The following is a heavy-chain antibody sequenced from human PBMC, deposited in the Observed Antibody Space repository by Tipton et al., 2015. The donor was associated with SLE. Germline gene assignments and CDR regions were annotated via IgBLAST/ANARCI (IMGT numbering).Heavy chain of an antibody. J-gene: IGHJ5*02. Sequence: SLRLSCAASGINSDDHVMHWVRQVPGKGLEWVSGIRWNSDSKCYADSVKGRFTISRDNYKNTVYLEMNDLRAEDTAGYYCARDFSSTWATRWFDPWGQGTRVTVSS. CDR3: ARDFSSTWATRWFDP. D-gene: IGHD6-13*01. CDR1: GINSDDHV. CDR2: IRWNSDSK. V-gene: IGHV3-9*02.